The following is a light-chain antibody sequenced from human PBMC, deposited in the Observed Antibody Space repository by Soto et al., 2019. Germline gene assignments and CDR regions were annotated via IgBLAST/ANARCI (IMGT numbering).Light chain of an antibody. V-gene: IGKV3-11*01. CDR3: HQHSNCWT. CDR1: QSVSTF. CDR2: DAS. J-gene: IGKJ1*01. Sequence: EIVLTQSPATLSLSPGERAALSYRASQSVSTFLAWYPHKPGQAPRLLIYDASNRATGIPARFSGSGSGTDFTPTTSSLELEDSAFYYCHQHSNCWTFGQGTKVEIK.